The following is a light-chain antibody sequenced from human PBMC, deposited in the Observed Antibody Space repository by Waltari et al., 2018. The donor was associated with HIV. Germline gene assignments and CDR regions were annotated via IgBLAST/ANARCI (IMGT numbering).Light chain of an antibody. J-gene: IGKJ2*01. CDR3: QQGYSSPYT. V-gene: IGKV1-39*01. CDR2: AAS. CDR1: QSISTY. Sequence: DIQMTQSPSPLSASVGDRVIITCRASQSISTYLNWYQQKPGKAPKLLIYAASNLQSGVPSGFRGGGSGTDFSLTISSLQPEDFATYYCQQGYSSPYTFGQGTKVEIK.